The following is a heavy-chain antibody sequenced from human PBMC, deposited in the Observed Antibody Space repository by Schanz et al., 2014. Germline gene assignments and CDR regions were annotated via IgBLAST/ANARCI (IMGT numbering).Heavy chain of an antibody. CDR2: INSVGSNT. J-gene: IGHJ5*02. D-gene: IGHD3-10*01. CDR3: ARPALWFGDNCFDP. CDR1: GFTFSSHW. Sequence: EVQLVQSGGGLVQPGGSLRLSCAASGFTFSSHWMHWVRQDPGKGLVWVARINSVGSNTDYADSVTGRFTISRDSSKNTLYLQMSSLTTEDTAVYYCARPALWFGDNCFDPWGQGTLVTVSS. V-gene: IGHV3-74*01.